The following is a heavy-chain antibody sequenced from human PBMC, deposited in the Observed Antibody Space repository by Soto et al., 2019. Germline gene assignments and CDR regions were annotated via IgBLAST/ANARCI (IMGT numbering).Heavy chain of an antibody. CDR3: ARAVGYSSGSRGRLDP. CDR1: GYTCISYG. J-gene: IGHJ5*02. CDR2: TSAYNGNT. D-gene: IGHD6-19*01. Sequence: VQLVQSGPEVKKPGASVKVSCKASGYTCISYGITWVRQAPAQGLEWLGWTSAYNGNTNDAQKLQGRVTISKNTSTSAAYMVLRSRSSDDTAVYYCARAVGYSSGSRGRLDPWGQGTLGTVSS. V-gene: IGHV1-18*01.